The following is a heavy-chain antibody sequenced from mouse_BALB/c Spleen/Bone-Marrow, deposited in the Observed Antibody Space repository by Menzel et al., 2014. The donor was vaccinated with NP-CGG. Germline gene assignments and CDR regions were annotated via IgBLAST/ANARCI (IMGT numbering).Heavy chain of an antibody. Sequence: VQVVESGAELVMPGASVKMSCKASGYTFTDYWMHWVKQRPGQGLEWIGAIDTSDSYTSYNQKFKGKATLTVDESSSTAYMQLSSLTSEDSAVYYCAFYYGNYGDYWGQGTTLTASS. D-gene: IGHD2-1*01. V-gene: IGHV1-69*01. CDR2: IDTSDSYT. CDR3: AFYYGNYGDY. CDR1: GYTFTDYW. J-gene: IGHJ2*01.